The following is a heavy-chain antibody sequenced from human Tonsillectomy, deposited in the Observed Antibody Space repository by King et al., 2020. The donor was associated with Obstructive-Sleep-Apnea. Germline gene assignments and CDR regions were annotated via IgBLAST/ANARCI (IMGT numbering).Heavy chain of an antibody. CDR1: XGXISSXX. Sequence: VQLQESGPGLVKPSETLSLXXTXXXGXISSXXWNXXRPPPGKGXEXIGYIHYSGSTNSNPSLQSRVTISVVTSKNQFSLRLSSVTAAATAVYYCARXXVYXGXXLGGXMLXXIXGXXTMVTXSS. CDR3: ARXXVYXGXXLGGXMLXXI. D-gene: IGHD3-16*01. V-gene: IGHV4-59*01. J-gene: IGHJ3*02. CDR2: IHYSGST.